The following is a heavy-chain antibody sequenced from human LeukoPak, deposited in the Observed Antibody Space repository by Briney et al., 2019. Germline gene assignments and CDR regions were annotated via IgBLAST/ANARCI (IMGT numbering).Heavy chain of an antibody. CDR2: IKEDGSEE. CDR1: GFTFSNYW. V-gene: IGHV3-7*01. J-gene: IGHJ3*01. Sequence: GGSLRLSCAASGFTFSNYWMSWVRQAPGKGLECVANIKEDGSEEYYVDSVKGRFSISRDNAKNSLYLQKNSLRAEDTAVYYCARDWLAGNPYHAFDLWGKGTMVTVSS. D-gene: IGHD3-9*01. CDR3: ARDWLAGNPYHAFDL.